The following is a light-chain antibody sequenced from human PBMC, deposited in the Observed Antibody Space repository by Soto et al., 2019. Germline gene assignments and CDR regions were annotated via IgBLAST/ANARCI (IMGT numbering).Light chain of an antibody. CDR3: CSYAGTYTPVV. V-gene: IGLV2-11*01. J-gene: IGLJ2*01. CDR1: SSDVGTYKY. Sequence: QAVVTQPRSVSGSPGQSVAISCTGTSSDVGTYKYVSWYQQHPGKAPKLIIYDVTERPSGVPDRFSASKSGNTASLTISGLQTEDEADYYCCSYAGTYTPVVFGGGTKVTVL. CDR2: DVT.